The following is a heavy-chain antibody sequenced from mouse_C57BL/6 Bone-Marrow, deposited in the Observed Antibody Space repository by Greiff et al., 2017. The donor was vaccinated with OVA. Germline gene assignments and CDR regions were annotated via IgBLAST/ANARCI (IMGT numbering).Heavy chain of an antibody. D-gene: IGHD1-1*01. J-gene: IGHJ1*03. CDR1: GYTFTSYW. CDR3: ARWRNLFSSYGDMDV. CDR2: IHPNSGST. Sequence: QVQLQQPGAELVKPGASVKLSCKASGYTFTSYWMHWVKQRPGQGLEWIGMIHPNSGSTNYNEKFKSKATLTVDKSSSTAYMQLRSLTSEDSAVYYGARWRNLFSSYGDMDVWGTGTTVTVSS. V-gene: IGHV1-64*01.